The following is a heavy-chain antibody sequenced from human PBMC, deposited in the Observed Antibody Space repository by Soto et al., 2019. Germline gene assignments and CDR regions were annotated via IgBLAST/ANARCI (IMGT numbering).Heavy chain of an antibody. V-gene: IGHV4-31*03. CDR1: GGSISSGGDY. CDR3: ARGPGYCSGGSCYDYYGMDV. CDR2: LKYSGST. D-gene: IGHD2-15*01. Sequence: QVQLQESGPGLVKPSQTLSLTCTVSGGSISSGGDYWSWIRQHPGKGLEWIGYLKYSGSTYYNPSLKSRVTISVDTSKNQFSLKLSSVTAAATAVYYCARGPGYCSGGSCYDYYGMDVWGKGTTVTVSS. J-gene: IGHJ6*04.